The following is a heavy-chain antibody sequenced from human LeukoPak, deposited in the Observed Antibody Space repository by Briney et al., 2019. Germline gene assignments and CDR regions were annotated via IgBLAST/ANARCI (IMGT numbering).Heavy chain of an antibody. J-gene: IGHJ4*02. CDR3: ARTLNDDYDSSGYPIDY. D-gene: IGHD3-22*01. V-gene: IGHV4-39*07. CDR2: IYYSGST. Sequence: PSETLPLTCTVSGGSISSSSYYWGWIRQPPGKGLEWIGSIYYSGSTYYNPSLKSRVTISVDTSKNQFSLKLSSVTAADTAVYYCARTLNDDYDSSGYPIDYWGQGTLVTVSS. CDR1: GGSISSSSYY.